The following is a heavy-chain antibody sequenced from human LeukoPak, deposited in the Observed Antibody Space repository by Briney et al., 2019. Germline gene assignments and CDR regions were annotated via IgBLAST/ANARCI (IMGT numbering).Heavy chain of an antibody. CDR3: ATGPGGYVWFDP. V-gene: IGHV1-24*01. D-gene: IGHD5-12*01. CDR2: FDPEDGET. J-gene: IGHJ5*02. CDR1: GYTLTELS. Sequence: ASVKVSCKVSGYTLTELSMHWVRQAPGKGLEWMGGFDPEDGETIYAQKFQGRVTMTEDTSTDTAYMELSSLRSEDTAVYYCATGPGGYVWFDPWGQGTLVTVSS.